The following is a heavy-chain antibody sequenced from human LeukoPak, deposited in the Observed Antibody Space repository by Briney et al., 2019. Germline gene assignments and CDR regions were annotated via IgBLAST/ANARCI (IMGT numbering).Heavy chain of an antibody. CDR1: GYTLTELS. CDR3: ARDHSSSGDQFAS. J-gene: IGHJ4*02. V-gene: IGHV1-24*01. Sequence: ASVKVSCKVSGYTLTELSMHWVRQAPGKGLEWMGWFNPENGNTNYAQKVQGRVTMTADTSTSTSYMELRSLRSDDTAVYYCARDHSSSGDQFASWGQEPLVTVSS. D-gene: IGHD6-13*01. CDR2: FNPENGNT.